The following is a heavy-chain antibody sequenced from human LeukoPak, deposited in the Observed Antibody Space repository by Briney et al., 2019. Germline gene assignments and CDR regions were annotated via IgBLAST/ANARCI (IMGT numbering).Heavy chain of an antibody. Sequence: RSGGSLRLSWAASGFTFRNYSMNWVRQARGKGLEWVSSIGSNSGFIYYTDSIKGRFSISRDNAKNSLYLQMSSLRAADTAVYYCARYYADYDHWYFDLWGRGTLVTVSS. CDR2: IGSNSGFI. CDR3: ARYYADYDHWYFDL. D-gene: IGHD4-17*01. V-gene: IGHV3-21*01. J-gene: IGHJ2*01. CDR1: GFTFRNYS.